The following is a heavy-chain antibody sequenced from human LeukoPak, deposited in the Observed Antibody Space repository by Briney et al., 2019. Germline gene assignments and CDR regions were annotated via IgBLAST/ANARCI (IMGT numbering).Heavy chain of an antibody. CDR1: GYSLSSGYY. D-gene: IGHD2-21*01. Sequence: PSETLSLTCTVSGYSLSSGYYWGWIRQPPGKGLEWIGSIYHSGSTYYNPSLKSRVTISVDTSKNPFSLKLSTVTAADTAVYYCARALLNCGGDCYPYYFDYWGQGTLVTVSS. CDR2: IYHSGST. CDR3: ARALLNCGGDCYPYYFDY. V-gene: IGHV4-38-2*02. J-gene: IGHJ4*02.